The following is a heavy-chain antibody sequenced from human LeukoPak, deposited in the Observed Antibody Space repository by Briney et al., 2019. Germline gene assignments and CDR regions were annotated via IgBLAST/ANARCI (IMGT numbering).Heavy chain of an antibody. CDR1: GFTFSSYS. D-gene: IGHD3-22*01. CDR2: ISSSSSYI. J-gene: IGHJ4*02. Sequence: GGSLRLSCAASGFTFSSYSMNWVRQAPGKGLEWVSSISSSSSYIYYADSVKGRFTISRDNAKNSLYLQMNSLRAEDTAVYYCARATQTYYYDSSGYYYFDYWGQGTLVTVSS. V-gene: IGHV3-21*01. CDR3: ARATQTYYYDSSGYYYFDY.